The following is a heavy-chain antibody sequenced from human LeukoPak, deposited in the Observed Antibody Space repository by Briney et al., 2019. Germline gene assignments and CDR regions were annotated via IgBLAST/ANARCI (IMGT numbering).Heavy chain of an antibody. V-gene: IGHV4-34*01. Sequence: PSETLSLTCAVYGGSFSGYYWSWIRQPPGKGLEWIGEINHSGSTNYNPSLKSRVTISVDTSKNQFSLKLSSVTAADTAVYYCARGALVPFDYWGQGTLVTVSS. D-gene: IGHD6-6*01. J-gene: IGHJ4*02. CDR3: ARGALVPFDY. CDR1: GGSFSGYY. CDR2: INHSGST.